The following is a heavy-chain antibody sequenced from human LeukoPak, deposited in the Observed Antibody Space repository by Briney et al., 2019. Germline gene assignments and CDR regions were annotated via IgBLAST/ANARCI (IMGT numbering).Heavy chain of an antibody. CDR1: GFIFSSYA. CDR3: AKAGCGDGSCYYAEYFQH. V-gene: IGHV3-23*01. CDR2: ISDGGGSI. Sequence: GGSLRLSCAASGFIFSSYAMTWVRQAPGKGLEWVSGISDGGGSIHYADSVRGRFTISRDNSKNTLYLQMNSLRAEDTAVYCCAKAGCGDGSCYYAEYFQHWGQGTLVTVSS. D-gene: IGHD2-15*01. J-gene: IGHJ1*01.